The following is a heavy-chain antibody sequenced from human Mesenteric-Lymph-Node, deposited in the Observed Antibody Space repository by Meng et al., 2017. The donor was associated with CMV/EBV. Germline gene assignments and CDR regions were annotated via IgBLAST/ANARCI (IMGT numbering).Heavy chain of an antibody. CDR1: GYSFTSYW. CDR2: IYPGDSDT. Sequence: SGYSFTSYWIGWVRQMPGKGLEWMGIIYPGDSDTRYSPSFQGQVTISADKSISTAYLQWSSLKASDTAMYYCARAMVRGVIFGAFDIWGQGTMVTVSS. V-gene: IGHV5-51*01. J-gene: IGHJ3*02. D-gene: IGHD3-10*01. CDR3: ARAMVRGVIFGAFDI.